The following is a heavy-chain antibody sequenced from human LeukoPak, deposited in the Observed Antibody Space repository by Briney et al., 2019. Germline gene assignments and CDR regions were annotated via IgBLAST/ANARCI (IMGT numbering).Heavy chain of an antibody. Sequence: GGSLRLSCAASDFTVSSNFMSWVRQAPGKGLEWVSVIYSGGSTYYTDSVKGRFTISRDNSKNTLYLQMNGLRADDTAVYYCASLLSAWGQGTMVTVSS. CDR2: IYSGGST. V-gene: IGHV3-53*01. D-gene: IGHD2/OR15-2a*01. CDR3: ASLLSA. J-gene: IGHJ3*01. CDR1: DFTVSSNF.